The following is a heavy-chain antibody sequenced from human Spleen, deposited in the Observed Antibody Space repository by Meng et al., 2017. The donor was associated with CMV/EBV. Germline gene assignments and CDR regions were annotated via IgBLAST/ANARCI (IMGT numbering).Heavy chain of an antibody. Sequence: GGSLRLSCAAPGFTFSSYSMNWVRQAPGKGLEWVSSISSSSSYIYYADSVKGRFTISRDNAKNSLYLQMNSLRAEDTAVYYCAVLSSSGRLDLWGRGTLVTVSS. V-gene: IGHV3-21*01. CDR1: GFTFSSYS. J-gene: IGHJ2*01. CDR2: ISSSSSYI. D-gene: IGHD6-6*01. CDR3: AVLSSSGRLDL.